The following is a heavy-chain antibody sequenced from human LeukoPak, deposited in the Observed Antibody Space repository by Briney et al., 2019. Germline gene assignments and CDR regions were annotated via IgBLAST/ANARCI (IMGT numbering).Heavy chain of an antibody. CDR1: GYTFTGYY. CDR2: INPNSGGT. Sequence: ASVKVSCKASGYTFTGYYMHWVRQAPGQGLEWMGWINPNSGGTNYAQKFQGRVTMTRDTSISTAYMELSRLRSDDTAVYYCARVSYYDSSGYYYGAHDYYYGMDVWGQGNTVTVCS. V-gene: IGHV1-2*02. J-gene: IGHJ6*02. D-gene: IGHD3-22*01. CDR3: ARVSYYDSSGYYYGAHDYYYGMDV.